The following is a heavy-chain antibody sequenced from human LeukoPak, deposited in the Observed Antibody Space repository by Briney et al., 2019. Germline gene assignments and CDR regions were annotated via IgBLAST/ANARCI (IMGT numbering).Heavy chain of an antibody. CDR2: IIPILGIA. V-gene: IGHV1-69*04. D-gene: IGHD1-26*01. J-gene: IGHJ4*02. CDR3: AIYRRSYSAFDY. Sequence: GASVKVSCKTSGGTFSSYAISWVRQAPGQGLEWMGRIIPILGIANYAQKFQGRVTITADESTSTAYMELSSLRSEDTAVYYCAIYRRSYSAFDYWGQGTLVTVSS. CDR1: GGTFSSYA.